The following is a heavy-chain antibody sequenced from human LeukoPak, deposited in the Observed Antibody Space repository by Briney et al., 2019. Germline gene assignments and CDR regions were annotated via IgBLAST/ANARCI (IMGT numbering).Heavy chain of an antibody. Sequence: GESLQISCKGSGYSFTSYWIGWVRQMPGKGLEWMGIIYPGDSDTRYSPSFQGQVTISADKSISTAYLQWSSLKASDTAMYYCARQDYDFWSGYNYWYFDLWGRGTLVTVSS. CDR3: ARQDYDFWSGYNYWYFDL. CDR1: GYSFTSYW. J-gene: IGHJ2*01. V-gene: IGHV5-51*01. CDR2: IYPGDSDT. D-gene: IGHD3-3*01.